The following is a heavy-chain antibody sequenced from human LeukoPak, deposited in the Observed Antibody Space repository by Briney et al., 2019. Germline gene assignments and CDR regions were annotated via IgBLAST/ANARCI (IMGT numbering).Heavy chain of an antibody. CDR2: INPNSGGT. D-gene: IGHD3-3*01. V-gene: IGHV1-2*04. Sequence: ASVKVSCKASGYTFTGYYMHWVRQAPGQGLEWMGWINPNSGGTNYAQKFQGWVTMTRDTSISTAYMELSRLRSDDTAVYYCARDLTSFWSGYYFFDYWGQGTLVTVSS. CDR1: GYTFTGYY. CDR3: ARDLTSFWSGYYFFDY. J-gene: IGHJ4*02.